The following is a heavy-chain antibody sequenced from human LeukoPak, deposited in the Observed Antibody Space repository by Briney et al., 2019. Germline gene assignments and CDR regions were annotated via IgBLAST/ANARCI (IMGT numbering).Heavy chain of an antibody. D-gene: IGHD5/OR15-5a*01. CDR2: IYHSGSF. CDR3: ARRHSTSGDTFDI. CDR1: GDSISSSHW. Sequence: PSGTLSLTCAVSGDSISSSHWWSWVRQPPGKGLEWIGEIYHSGSFNYNPSLKSRVTISVDTSKTQFSLRMSSVTAADTAVYYCARRHSTSGDTFDIWGQGTMVTVSS. J-gene: IGHJ3*02. V-gene: IGHV4-4*02.